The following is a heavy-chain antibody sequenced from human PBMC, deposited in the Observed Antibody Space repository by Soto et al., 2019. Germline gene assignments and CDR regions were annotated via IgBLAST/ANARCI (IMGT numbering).Heavy chain of an antibody. CDR3: ARGYSGYDRDAFDI. V-gene: IGHV4-59*07. CDR1: GGSISSYY. D-gene: IGHD5-12*01. Sequence: SDTLSLTCTVTGGSISSYYWRWIRQPPGKGLEWIGYIYYSGSTNYNPSLKSRVTISVDTSKNQFSLKLSSVTAADTAVYYCARGYSGYDRDAFDIWGQGTMVT. J-gene: IGHJ3*02. CDR2: IYYSGST.